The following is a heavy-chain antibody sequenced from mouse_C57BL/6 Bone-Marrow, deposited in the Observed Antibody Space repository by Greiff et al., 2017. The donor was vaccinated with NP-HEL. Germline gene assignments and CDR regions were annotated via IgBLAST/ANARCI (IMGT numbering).Heavy chain of an antibody. CDR2: FHPYNDDT. Sequence: VKLQQSGAELVKPGASVKMSCKASGYTFTTYPIEWMKQNHGKSLEWIGNFHPYNDDTKYNEKFKGKATLTVEKSSSTVYLELSRLTSDDSAVYYCARGYYGIYYAMDYWGQGTSVTVSS. J-gene: IGHJ4*01. CDR3: ARGYYGIYYAMDY. CDR1: GYTFTTYP. V-gene: IGHV1-47*01. D-gene: IGHD2-1*01.